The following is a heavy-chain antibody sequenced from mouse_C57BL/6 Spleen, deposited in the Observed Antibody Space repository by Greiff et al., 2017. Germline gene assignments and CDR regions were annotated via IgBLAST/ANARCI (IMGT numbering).Heavy chain of an antibody. CDR3: TRDQDTTVVGHWYFDV. CDR1: GFTFSSYA. V-gene: IGHV5-9-1*02. Sequence: EVQRVESGEGLVKPGGSLKLSCAASGFTFSSYAMSWVRQTPEKRLEWVAYISSGGDYIYYADTVKGRFTISRDNARNTLYLQMSSLKSEDTAMYYCTRDQDTTVVGHWYFDVWGTGTTVTVSS. D-gene: IGHD1-1*01. CDR2: ISSGGDYI. J-gene: IGHJ1*03.